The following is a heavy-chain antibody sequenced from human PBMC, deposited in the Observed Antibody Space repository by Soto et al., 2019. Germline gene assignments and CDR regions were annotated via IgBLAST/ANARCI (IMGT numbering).Heavy chain of an antibody. CDR2: INHSGST. CDR1: GGSFSGYY. Sequence: PSETLSLACAVYGGSFSGYYWSWIRQPPGKGLEWIGEINHSGSTNYNPSLKSRVTISVDTSKNQFSLKLSSVTAADTAVYYCARAAVPLYAFWSGYPTYNWFDPWGQATLVTVSS. V-gene: IGHV4-34*01. CDR3: ARAAVPLYAFWSGYPTYNWFDP. D-gene: IGHD3-3*01. J-gene: IGHJ5*02.